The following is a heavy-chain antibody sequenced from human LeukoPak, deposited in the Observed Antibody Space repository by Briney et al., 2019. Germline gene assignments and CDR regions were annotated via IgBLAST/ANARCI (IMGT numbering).Heavy chain of an antibody. J-gene: IGHJ4*02. V-gene: IGHV1-69*04. CDR3: ARTCGGANAAFDY. CDR1: GGTFSSYA. CDR2: IIPILGIA. Sequence: ASVKVSCKASGGTFSSYAISWVRQAPGQGLEWMGRIIPILGIANYAQKFQGRVTITADKSTSTAYMELSSLRSEDTAVYYCARTCGGANAAFDYWGQGTLVTVSS.